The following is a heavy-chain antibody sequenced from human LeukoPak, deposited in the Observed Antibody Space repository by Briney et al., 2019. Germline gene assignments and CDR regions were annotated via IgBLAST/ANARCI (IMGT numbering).Heavy chain of an antibody. V-gene: IGHV4-59*08. J-gene: IGHJ3*02. CDR2: MYYSGST. D-gene: IGHD3-22*01. CDR3: ARHAYYYDRSGSYEAFDI. CDR1: GGSVSTYY. Sequence: SETLSLTCTVSGGSVSTYYWSWIRQPPGKGLEWIGSMYYSGSTNYKPSLKSRVTISVDTSKNQFSLKLSSVTAADTAVYYCARHAYYYDRSGSYEAFDIWGQGTMVTVSS.